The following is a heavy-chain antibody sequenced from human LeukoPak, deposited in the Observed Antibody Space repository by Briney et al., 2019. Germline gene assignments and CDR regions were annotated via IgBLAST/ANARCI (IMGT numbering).Heavy chain of an antibody. V-gene: IGHV1-24*01. CDR3: ATEANSYYYY. Sequence: GASVTVSCKVSGYTLTELSMHWVRQAPGKGLEWMGGFDPEDCQTVYAQKFQGRVSMTEDTSTDTVYMELSSLRSEDTAVYYCATEANSYYYYWGQGTLVTVSS. D-gene: IGHD3-22*01. J-gene: IGHJ4*02. CDR1: GYTLTELS. CDR2: FDPEDCQT.